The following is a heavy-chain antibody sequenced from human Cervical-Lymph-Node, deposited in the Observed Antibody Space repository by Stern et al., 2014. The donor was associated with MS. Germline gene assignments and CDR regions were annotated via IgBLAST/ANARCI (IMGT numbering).Heavy chain of an antibody. CDR2: VYYSGKT. V-gene: IGHV4-59*01. Sequence: QVQLVESGPGLVKPSETLSLTCAVSGGSISGYYWNWIRQSPGKGLEWIVSVYYSGKTNYNPSLNGRVTISLDTSKSQFSLRLSSVTAGDTAVYYCARDSTAWSPSFDYWGQGTLVTVSS. CDR3: ARDSTAWSPSFDY. CDR1: GGSISGYY. J-gene: IGHJ4*02. D-gene: IGHD1-1*01.